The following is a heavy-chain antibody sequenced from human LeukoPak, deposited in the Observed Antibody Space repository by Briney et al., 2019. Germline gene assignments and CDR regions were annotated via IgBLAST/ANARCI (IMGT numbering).Heavy chain of an antibody. Sequence: GGSLRLSCAASGFTFSNAWMSWVRQAPGKGLEWVARIKSKTDGGTTDYAAPVKGRFTISRDDSKNTLYLQMNSLKTEDTAVYYCTTDRVGATYGMDVWGQGTTVTVSS. D-gene: IGHD1-26*01. V-gene: IGHV3-15*01. CDR2: IKSKTDGGTT. CDR1: GFTFSNAW. J-gene: IGHJ6*02. CDR3: TTDRVGATYGMDV.